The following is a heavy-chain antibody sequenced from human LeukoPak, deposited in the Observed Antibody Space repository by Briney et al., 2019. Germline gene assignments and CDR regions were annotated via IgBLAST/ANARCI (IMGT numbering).Heavy chain of an antibody. D-gene: IGHD2-21*01. CDR2: LSYDGNT. CDR1: GGSISSSNPY. V-gene: IGHV4-39*01. J-gene: IGHJ4*02. CDR3: ARHIQGTNVCDY. Sequence: PSETLSLTCSVSGGSISSSNPYWGWIRQPPGKGLEWIGTLSYDGNTFCNPSLKSRITISVDTSKSQFSLRLSSVTAADTALYYCARHIQGTNVCDYWGQGTLVTVPS.